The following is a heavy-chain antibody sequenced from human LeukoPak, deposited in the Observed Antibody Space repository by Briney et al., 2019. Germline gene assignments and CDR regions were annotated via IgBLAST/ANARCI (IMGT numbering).Heavy chain of an antibody. D-gene: IGHD5-12*01. CDR3: ARGDDSGYGKFDP. CDR2: IYYSGTT. V-gene: IGHV4-31*03. Sequence: SETLSLTCTVSGGPISGGDYYWSWIRQLPGEGLEWIGYIYYSGTTYYSPSLKSRVTISVDTSKNQFSLKLSSVTAADTAVYYCARGDDSGYGKFDPWGQGTLVSVSS. J-gene: IGHJ5*02. CDR1: GGPISGGDYY.